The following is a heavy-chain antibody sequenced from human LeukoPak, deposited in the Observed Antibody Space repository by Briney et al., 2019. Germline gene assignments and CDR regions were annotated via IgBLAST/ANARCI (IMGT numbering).Heavy chain of an antibody. D-gene: IGHD2-2*01. V-gene: IGHV4-4*02. Sequence: PSGTLSLTCAVSGGSISSKNWWNWVRQPPGKGLEWIGEIYHSGTTNYNPSLKSRVTISVDKSKNQFSLKLSSVTAADTAVYYCARDRGVPAATYYFDYWGQGTLATVSS. CDR2: IYHSGTT. J-gene: IGHJ4*02. CDR1: GGSISSKNW. CDR3: ARDRGVPAATYYFDY.